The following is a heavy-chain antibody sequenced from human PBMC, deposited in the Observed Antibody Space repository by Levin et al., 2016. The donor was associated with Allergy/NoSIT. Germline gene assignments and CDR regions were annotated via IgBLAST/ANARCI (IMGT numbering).Heavy chain of an antibody. J-gene: IGHJ4*02. CDR1: GYTFTGYY. D-gene: IGHD6-19*01. CDR3: ARRDSSGWQWGFDY. Sequence: KVSCKASGYTFTGYYMHWVRQAPGQGLEWMGIIYPGDSDTRYSPSFQGQVTISADKSISTAYLQWSSLKASDTAMYYCARRDSSGWQWGFDYWGQGTLVTVSS. CDR2: IYPGDSDT. V-gene: IGHV5-51*01.